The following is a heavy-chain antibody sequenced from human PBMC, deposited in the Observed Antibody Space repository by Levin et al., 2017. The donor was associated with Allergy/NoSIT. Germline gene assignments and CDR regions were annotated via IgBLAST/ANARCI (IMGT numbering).Heavy chain of an antibody. Sequence: ASVKVSCKASGYTFTSYAMNWVRQAPGQGLEWMGWINTNTGNPTYAQGFTGRFVFSLDTSVSTAYLQISSLKAEDTAVYYCARDLRRQWLILGRGEDYFDYWGQGTLVTVSS. D-gene: IGHD6-19*01. J-gene: IGHJ4*02. CDR2: INTNTGNP. CDR3: ARDLRRQWLILGRGEDYFDY. V-gene: IGHV7-4-1*02. CDR1: GYTFTSYA.